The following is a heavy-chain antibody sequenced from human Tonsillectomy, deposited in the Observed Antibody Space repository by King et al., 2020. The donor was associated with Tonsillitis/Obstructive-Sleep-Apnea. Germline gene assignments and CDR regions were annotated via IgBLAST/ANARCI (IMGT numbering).Heavy chain of an antibody. CDR2: IYPGDSDT. V-gene: IGHV5-51*01. J-gene: IGHJ6*03. CDR1: GYSFTSYW. D-gene: IGHD3-10*01. CDR3: ARLLAGSYYYYYMDV. Sequence: QLVQSGAEVKKPGESLKISCRGSGYSFTSYWIGWVRQMPGKGLEWMGIIYPGDSDTRYSPSFQGQVTISADKSISTAYLQWSSLKASDTAMYYCARLLAGSYYYYYMDVWGKGTTVTVSS.